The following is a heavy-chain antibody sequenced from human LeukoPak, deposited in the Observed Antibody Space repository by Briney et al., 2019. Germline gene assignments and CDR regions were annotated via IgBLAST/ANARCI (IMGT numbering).Heavy chain of an antibody. CDR1: GYTFTSYD. CDR3: ARSGGDCSGGSCYYYYGMDV. Sequence: ASVKVSCTASGYTFTSYDINWVRQATGQGLEWMGWMNPNRGNTGYAQKFQGRVTMTRNTSISTAYMELSSLRSEDTAVYYCARSGGDCSGGSCYYYYGMDVWGQGTTVTVSS. J-gene: IGHJ6*02. CDR2: MNPNRGNT. D-gene: IGHD2-15*01. V-gene: IGHV1-8*01.